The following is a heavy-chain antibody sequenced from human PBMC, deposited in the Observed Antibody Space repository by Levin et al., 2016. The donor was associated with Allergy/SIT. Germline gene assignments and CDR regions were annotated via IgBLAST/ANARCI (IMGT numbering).Heavy chain of an antibody. J-gene: IGHJ4*02. V-gene: IGHV1-46*01. D-gene: IGHD1-1*01. CDR2: INPSGGST. CDR3: ARVAGTTVIPPYFDY. Sequence: ASVKVSCKASGYTFTSYYMHWVRQAPGQGLEWMGIINPSGGSTSYAQKFQGRVTMTRDTSTSTVYMELSSLRSEDTAVYYCARVAGTTVIPPYFDYWGQGTLVTVSS. CDR1: GYTFTSYY.